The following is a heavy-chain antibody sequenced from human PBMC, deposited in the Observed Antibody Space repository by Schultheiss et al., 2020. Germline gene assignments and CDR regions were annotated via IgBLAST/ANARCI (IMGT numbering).Heavy chain of an antibody. CDR1: GGSISSYY. J-gene: IGHJ4*02. D-gene: IGHD4-23*01. CDR3: ARWTTVVTRPWFDY. V-gene: IGHV4-59*12. CDR2: IYYSGST. Sequence: SETLSLTCTVSGGSISSYYWSWIRQPPGKGLEWIGYIYYSGSTNYNPSLKSRVTMSVDTSKNQFSLKLSSVTAADTAVYYCARWTTVVTRPWFDYWGQGTLVTVSS.